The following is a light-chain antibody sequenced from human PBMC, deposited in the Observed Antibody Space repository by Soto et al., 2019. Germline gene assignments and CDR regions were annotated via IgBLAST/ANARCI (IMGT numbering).Light chain of an antibody. CDR3: LQDFDFSWT. J-gene: IGKJ1*01. CDR2: AAS. V-gene: IGKV1-6*01. Sequence: AIQMTQSPSSLSASVGDRVTITCRASQDIRSDLVWYQQKPGKAPKLLIYAASTLQSGVPSRFSGSGSGTDFTLTISSLQPEDFATYFCLQDFDFSWTFGHGTKVDIK. CDR1: QDIRSD.